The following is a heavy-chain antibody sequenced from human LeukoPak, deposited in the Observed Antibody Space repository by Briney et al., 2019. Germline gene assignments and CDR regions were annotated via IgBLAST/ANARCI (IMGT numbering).Heavy chain of an antibody. CDR2: ISYDGSNK. CDR1: GFTFSSYG. V-gene: IGHV3-30*18. CDR3: AKDEWTTVTPFGY. Sequence: GGSLRLSCAASGFTFSSYGMHWVRQAPGKGLEWVAVISYDGSNKYYAGSVKGRFTISRDNSKNTLYLQMNSLRAEDTAVYYCAKDEWTTVTPFGYWGQGTLVTVSS. D-gene: IGHD4-17*01. J-gene: IGHJ4*02.